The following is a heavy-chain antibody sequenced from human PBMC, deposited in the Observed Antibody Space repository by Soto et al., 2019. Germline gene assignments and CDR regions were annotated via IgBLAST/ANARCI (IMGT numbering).Heavy chain of an antibody. Sequence: GASVKVSCKASGYTFTGYYMHWVRQAPGQGLEWMGWISAYNGNTNYAQKLQGRVTMTTDTSTSTAYMELRSLRSDDTAVYYCARDSVVPYGDYLPLDYWGQGTLVTVSS. D-gene: IGHD4-17*01. CDR2: ISAYNGNT. V-gene: IGHV1-18*04. CDR3: ARDSVVPYGDYLPLDY. J-gene: IGHJ4*02. CDR1: GYTFTGYY.